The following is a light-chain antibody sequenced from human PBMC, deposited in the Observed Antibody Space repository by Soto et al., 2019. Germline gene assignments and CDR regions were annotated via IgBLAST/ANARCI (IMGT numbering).Light chain of an antibody. J-gene: IGLJ1*01. V-gene: IGLV2-14*01. CDR3: RSFTSIPTYV. CDR2: EVS. Sequence: QAALAQPASVSGALGQAITISCTGTSMDFGADNYVSWYQQQPGKAPKLMSSEVSNRPSGVSNRFSGPKSGNTASLIISGLQAEDAADDYCRSFTSIPTYVFGHGTKVTVL. CDR1: SMDFGADNY.